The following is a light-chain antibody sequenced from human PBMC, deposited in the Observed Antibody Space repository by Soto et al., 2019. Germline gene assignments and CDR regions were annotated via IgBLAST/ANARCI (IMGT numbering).Light chain of an antibody. J-gene: IGKJ1*01. Sequence: EIVLTQSPATLSLSPGERATLSCRASQSVSSYLAWYQQKPGQAPRLLIYDSSNRAAGIPARFSGSGSGTDFTLTISSLEPEDVADYYCQQRSNWPRTFGQGTKVEIK. CDR1: QSVSSY. CDR2: DSS. V-gene: IGKV3-11*01. CDR3: QQRSNWPRT.